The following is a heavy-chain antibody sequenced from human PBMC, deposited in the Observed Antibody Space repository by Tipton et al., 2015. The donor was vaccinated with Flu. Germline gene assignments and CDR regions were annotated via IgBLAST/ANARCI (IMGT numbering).Heavy chain of an antibody. CDR1: GFTFRSYW. CDR2: INSDGSTT. V-gene: IGHV3-74*01. Sequence: SLRLSCAASGFTFRSYWMHWVRQAPGKGLVWVSRINSDGSTTDYADFVKGRFTISRDNAKSTLYLQMNSLRAEDTAVYYCAVGPYDYWGQGTLVTVSS. CDR3: AVGPYDY. J-gene: IGHJ4*02. D-gene: IGHD1-26*01.